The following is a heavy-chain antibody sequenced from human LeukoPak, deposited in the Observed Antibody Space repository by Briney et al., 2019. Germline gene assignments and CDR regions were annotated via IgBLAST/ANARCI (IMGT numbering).Heavy chain of an antibody. CDR2: ISSSSSTI. V-gene: IGHV3-48*02. D-gene: IGHD6-19*01. CDR3: ARSLQGTVAGTEYYYYGMDV. CDR1: GFTFSSYR. J-gene: IGHJ6*02. Sequence: GGSLRLSCAASGFTFSSYRMNWVRQAPGKGLEWVSYISSSSSTIYYADSVKGRFTISRDNAKNSLYLQMNSLRDEDTAVYYCARSLQGTVAGTEYYYYGMDVWGQGTTVTVSS.